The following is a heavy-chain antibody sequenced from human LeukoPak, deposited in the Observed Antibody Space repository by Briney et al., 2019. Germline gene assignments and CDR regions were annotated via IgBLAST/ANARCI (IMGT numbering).Heavy chain of an antibody. J-gene: IGHJ4*02. Sequence: GSLRLSCAASGFTFSSYAMSWVRPAPGKGLEWVAAISGSGGSTYYADSVKGRFSISRDNSKNTLYLQMNSLRAEDTAVYYCAKQSICGGSSCYSSYFDYWGQGTLVTVSS. CDR3: AKQSICGGSSCYSSYFDY. V-gene: IGHV3-23*01. CDR1: GFTFSSYA. D-gene: IGHD2-15*01. CDR2: ISGSGGST.